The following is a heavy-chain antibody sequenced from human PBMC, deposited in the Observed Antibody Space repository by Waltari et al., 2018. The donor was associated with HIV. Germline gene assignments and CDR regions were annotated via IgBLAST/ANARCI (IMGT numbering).Heavy chain of an antibody. CDR2: MNPNRGNT. Sequence: QVQLVQSGAEVKKPGASVKVSCKASGYTFTSYAITWVRQATGQAPEWMGWMNPNRGNTGYAQKFQGRGTMTRNTSISTAYMELSSLRSEDTAVYYCARRHMITFGGVLGGYYGMDVWGQGTTVTVSS. CDR1: GYTFTSYA. V-gene: IGHV1-8*01. D-gene: IGHD3-16*01. CDR3: ARRHMITFGGVLGGYYGMDV. J-gene: IGHJ6*02.